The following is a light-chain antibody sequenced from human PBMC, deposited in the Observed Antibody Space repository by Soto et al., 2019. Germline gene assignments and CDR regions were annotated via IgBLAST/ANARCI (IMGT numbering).Light chain of an antibody. Sequence: EIVFTQSPGTLSLSPGERAILSCRASQSVPDNYLAWYQQRPGQAPKLLIYGASNRVTGIPHRFSGSGSGTDFILTLSSLRSVYYAVYLYQHYGDSPSFTFGPETKVDIK. J-gene: IGKJ3*01. CDR2: GAS. CDR3: QHYGDSPSFT. CDR1: QSVPDNY. V-gene: IGKV3-20*01.